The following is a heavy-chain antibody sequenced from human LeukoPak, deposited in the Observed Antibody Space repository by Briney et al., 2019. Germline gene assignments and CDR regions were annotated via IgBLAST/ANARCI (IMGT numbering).Heavy chain of an antibody. V-gene: IGHV1-69*06. CDR3: ARDHDYVEDYYYGMDV. D-gene: IGHD4-17*01. J-gene: IGHJ6*04. CDR2: IIPIFGPA. Sequence: ASVKVSCRASGRTFSSYAISWVRQAPGQGLEWMGGIIPIFGPANYAQKFQGRVTITADKSTSTAYMELSSLRSEDTAVYYCARDHDYVEDYYYGMDVSGKGTTVTVSS. CDR1: GRTFSSYA.